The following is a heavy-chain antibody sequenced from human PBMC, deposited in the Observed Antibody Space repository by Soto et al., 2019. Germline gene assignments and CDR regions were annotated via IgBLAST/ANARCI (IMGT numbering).Heavy chain of an antibody. CDR1: VYTFTGYY. Sequence: GASVKVSCKASVYTFTGYYMHWVRQAPGQGLEWMGWINPNSGGTNYAQKFQGRVTMTRDTSISTAYMELSRLRSDDTAVYYCARDRSFYCSSTSCYYYYGMDVWGQGTTVTVSS. CDR3: ARDRSFYCSSTSCYYYYGMDV. D-gene: IGHD2-2*01. CDR2: INPNSGGT. V-gene: IGHV1-2*02. J-gene: IGHJ6*02.